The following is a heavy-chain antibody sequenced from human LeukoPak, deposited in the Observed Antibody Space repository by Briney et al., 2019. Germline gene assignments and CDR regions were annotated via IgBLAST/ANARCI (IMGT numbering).Heavy chain of an antibody. CDR3: ARARNYYDSSDYYYEGDAFDI. D-gene: IGHD3-22*01. CDR1: GYTFTSNY. CDR2: ISPSGGST. Sequence: GASVKVSCKAFGYTFTSNYMHWVRQAPGQGPEWMGVISPSGGSTTYAQKFQGRVTLTRDMSTSTDYLELSSLRSEDAAVYYCARARNYYDSSDYYYEGDAFDIWGQGTMVTVSS. J-gene: IGHJ3*02. V-gene: IGHV1-46*01.